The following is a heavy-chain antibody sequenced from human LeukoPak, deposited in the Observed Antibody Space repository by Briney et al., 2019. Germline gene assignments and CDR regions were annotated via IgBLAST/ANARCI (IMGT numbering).Heavy chain of an antibody. Sequence: GASVKVSCKASGGTFGSYAISWVRQAPGQGLEWLGWISAYNGDTRYEQNFQGRVTLTTDTSTTTAYMELTNLRSDDTAVYYCARVGMAIGWSLDLWGRGTLVTVSS. V-gene: IGHV1-18*01. CDR2: ISAYNGDT. CDR3: ARVGMAIGWSLDL. D-gene: IGHD2-21*01. J-gene: IGHJ2*01. CDR1: GGTFGSYA.